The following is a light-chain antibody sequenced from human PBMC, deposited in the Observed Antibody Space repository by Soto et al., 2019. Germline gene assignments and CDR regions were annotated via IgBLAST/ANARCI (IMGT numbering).Light chain of an antibody. CDR1: QTVNSK. V-gene: IGKV3-15*01. J-gene: IGKJ1*01. CDR3: QQYSNWPLT. Sequence: EIVMTQSPATVSVSQGERASLSCRASQTVNSKMAWYQQKPGQGPRLLIYGASTRATGIPARFSGSGSGTEYPLTISSLQLEDLAVYWCQQYSNWPLTFGQGTTVEI. CDR2: GAS.